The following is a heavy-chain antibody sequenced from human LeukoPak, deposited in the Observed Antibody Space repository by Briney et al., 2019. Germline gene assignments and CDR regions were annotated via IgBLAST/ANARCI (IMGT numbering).Heavy chain of an antibody. Sequence: ASVKVSCEASGYTFPSYDINWVRQATGPGLEGMGWMNPNSGNTGYAQKFQGRVTITRNTSISTAYKELSSLRSEDTAVYYCAREFGYGSGSFYYYYYYMDVWGTGTTVTVSS. J-gene: IGHJ6*03. D-gene: IGHD3-10*01. CDR3: AREFGYGSGSFYYYYYYMDV. CDR1: GYTFPSYD. V-gene: IGHV1-8*03. CDR2: MNPNSGNT.